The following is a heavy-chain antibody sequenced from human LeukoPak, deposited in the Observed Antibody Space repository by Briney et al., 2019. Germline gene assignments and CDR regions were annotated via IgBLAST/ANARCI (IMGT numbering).Heavy chain of an antibody. J-gene: IGHJ4*02. D-gene: IGHD6-6*01. Sequence: ASVKVSCKASGYTFTSYGISWVRQAPGQGLEWMGIINPSGGSTSYAQKFQGRVTMTRDMSTSTVYMELSSLRSEDTAVYYCARGGAYSSSTQTSYYFDYWGQGTLVTVSS. V-gene: IGHV1-46*01. CDR1: GYTFTSYG. CDR3: ARGGAYSSSTQTSYYFDY. CDR2: INPSGGST.